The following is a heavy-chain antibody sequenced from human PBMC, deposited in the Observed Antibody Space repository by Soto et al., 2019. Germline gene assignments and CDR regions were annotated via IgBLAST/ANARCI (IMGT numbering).Heavy chain of an antibody. CDR2: ISYDGSNK. Sequence: GGSLRLSCAASGFTFSSYGMHWVRQAPGKGLEWVAVISYDGSNKYYADSVKGRFTISRDNSKNTLYLQMNSLRAEDTAVYYCAFRYYYDSSGYYHSAEYFQHWGQGTLVTVSS. CDR1: GFTFSSYG. V-gene: IGHV3-30*03. CDR3: AFRYYYDSSGYYHSAEYFQH. D-gene: IGHD3-22*01. J-gene: IGHJ1*01.